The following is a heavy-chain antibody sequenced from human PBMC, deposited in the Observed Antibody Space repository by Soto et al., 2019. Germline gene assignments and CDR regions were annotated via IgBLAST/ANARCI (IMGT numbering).Heavy chain of an antibody. CDR2: FDPEDGET. CDR3: ATGRTFSYYDSSGPDNWFDP. Sequence: ASVKVSCKVSGYTLTELSMHWVRQAPGKGLEWMGGFDPEDGETIYAQKFQGRVTMTEDTSTDTAYMELSSLRSEDTAVYYCATGRTFSYYDSSGPDNWFDPWGQGTLVTVSS. CDR1: GYTLTELS. J-gene: IGHJ5*02. V-gene: IGHV1-24*01. D-gene: IGHD3-22*01.